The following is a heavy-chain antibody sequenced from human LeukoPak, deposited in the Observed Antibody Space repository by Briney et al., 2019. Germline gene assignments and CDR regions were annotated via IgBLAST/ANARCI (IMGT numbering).Heavy chain of an antibody. V-gene: IGHV1-69*06. CDR2: IIPIFGTA. CDR3: ASRWLQAGIEQFDY. J-gene: IGHJ4*02. Sequence: ASVKVSYKASGGTFSSYAISWVRQAPGQGLEWMGGIIPIFGTANYAQKFQGRVTITADKSTSTAYMELSSLRSEDTAVYYCASRWLQAGIEQFDYWGQGTLVTVSS. D-gene: IGHD6-19*01. CDR1: GGTFSSYA.